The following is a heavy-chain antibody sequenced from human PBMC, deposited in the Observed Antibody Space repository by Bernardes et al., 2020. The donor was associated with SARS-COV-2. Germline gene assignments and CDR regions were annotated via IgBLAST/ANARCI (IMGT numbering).Heavy chain of an antibody. Sequence: GGSLRLSCAASGFTFSSSWMSWVRQAPGKGLEWVANIKEDGSEKNYVDSAKGRFSISRDNAKNSLYLQMNSLRAEDTAVYYCAKGGNRYGSWGQGTLVTVSS. CDR3: AKGGNRYGS. J-gene: IGHJ5*02. CDR1: GFTFSSSW. D-gene: IGHD5-18*01. CDR2: IKEDGSEK. V-gene: IGHV3-7*01.